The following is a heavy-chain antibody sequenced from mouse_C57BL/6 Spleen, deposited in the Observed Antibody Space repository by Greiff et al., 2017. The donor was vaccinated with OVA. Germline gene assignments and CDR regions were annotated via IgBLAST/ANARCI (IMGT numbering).Heavy chain of an antibody. D-gene: IGHD3-2*02. V-gene: IGHV2-9-1*01. CDR2: IWTGGGT. CDR1: GFSLTSYA. CDR3: ARKGGAAQDASFAY. Sequence: VKVVESGPGLVAPSQSLSITCTVSGFSLTSYAISWVRQPPGKGLEWLGVIWTGGGTNYNSALKSRLSISKDNSKSQVFLKMNSLQTDDTARYYCARKGGAAQDASFAYWGQGTLVTVSA. J-gene: IGHJ3*01.